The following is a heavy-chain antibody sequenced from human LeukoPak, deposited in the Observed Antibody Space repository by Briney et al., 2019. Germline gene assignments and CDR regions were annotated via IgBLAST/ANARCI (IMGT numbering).Heavy chain of an antibody. Sequence: ASVKVSCQASGYTFTDYYMHWVRQAPGQGLEWMGWINPNSGGTYYAQKVQGRVTMTWDRSTTSTYMELSSLRSDDTAMYFCARDRRRITMVVDIWGQGTMVTVSS. J-gene: IGHJ3*02. V-gene: IGHV1-2*02. CDR3: ARDRRRITMVVDI. CDR1: GYTFTDYY. D-gene: IGHD3-22*01. CDR2: INPNSGGT.